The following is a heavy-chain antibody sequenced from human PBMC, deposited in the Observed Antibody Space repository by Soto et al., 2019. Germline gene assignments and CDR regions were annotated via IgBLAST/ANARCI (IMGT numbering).Heavy chain of an antibody. CDR2: IIPIFGTA. Sequence: GASVKVSCKASGYTFTSYGISWVRQAPGQGLEWMGWIIPIFGTANYAQKFQGRVTITADKSTSTAYMELSSLRSEGTAVYYCARSPPIAALDYYYYYGMDVWGQGTTVTVSS. V-gene: IGHV1-69*06. J-gene: IGHJ6*02. CDR1: GYTFTSYG. D-gene: IGHD6-13*01. CDR3: ARSPPIAALDYYYYYGMDV.